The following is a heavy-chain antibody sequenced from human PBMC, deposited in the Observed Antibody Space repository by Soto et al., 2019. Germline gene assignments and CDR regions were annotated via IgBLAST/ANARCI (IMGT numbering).Heavy chain of an antibody. V-gene: IGHV3-74*01. CDR2: INGDVIST. Sequence: EVQLVESGGDLVQPGGSLRLSCAASGFTFSSYWMHWVRQDPEKGLVCVSRINGDVISTSYADSVKGRFTISRDNAKDTLYLHMNSLGAEDTAVYYCARISQGTYCRGGNCYSDYWGQGTLVTVSS. CDR3: ARISQGTYCRGGNCYSDY. CDR1: GFTFSSYW. J-gene: IGHJ4*02. D-gene: IGHD2-15*01.